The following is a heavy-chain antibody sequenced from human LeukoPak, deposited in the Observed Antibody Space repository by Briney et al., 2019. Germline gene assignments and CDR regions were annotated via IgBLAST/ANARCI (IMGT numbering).Heavy chain of an antibody. CDR2: ISYDGSNK. CDR3: AREGEGWGDYFRYFQH. CDR1: GFTFSNYG. Sequence: GGSLRLSCATSGFTFSNYGMRWVRQAPGKGLEWVAVISYDGSNKYYADSVKGRFTISRDNSKNTLYLQMNSLRPEDAAVYYCAREGEGWGDYFRYFQHWGQGTLVTVSS. J-gene: IGHJ1*01. D-gene: IGHD2/OR15-2a*01. V-gene: IGHV3-30*03.